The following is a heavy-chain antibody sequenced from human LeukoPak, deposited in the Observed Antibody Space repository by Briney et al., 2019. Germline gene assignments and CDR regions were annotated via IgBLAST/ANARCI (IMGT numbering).Heavy chain of an antibody. D-gene: IGHD3-22*01. CDR1: AFTFSSYA. Sequence: GGSLRLSCAASAFTFSSYAMSWVRQAPGKGLEWVSAISGSGGSTYYADSVKGRFTISRDNSKNTLYLQMNSLRAEDTAVYYCAKDRGFYYDSSGYYYEEYYFDYWGQGTLVTVSS. CDR3: AKDRGFYYDSSGYYYEEYYFDY. V-gene: IGHV3-23*01. J-gene: IGHJ4*02. CDR2: ISGSGGST.